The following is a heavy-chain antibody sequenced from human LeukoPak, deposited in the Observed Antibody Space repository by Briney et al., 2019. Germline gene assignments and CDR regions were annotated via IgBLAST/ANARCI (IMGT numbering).Heavy chain of an antibody. V-gene: IGHV1-18*01. CDR3: ARSSSDNGMDV. Sequence: XASVTVSCKASGYTFTSYGISWVRQAPGQGLEGMGWISAYNGNTNYAQKLQGRVTMTTDTSTSTAYMELRSLRSDDTAVYYCARSSSDNGMDVWGQGTTVTVSS. J-gene: IGHJ6*02. D-gene: IGHD6-25*01. CDR2: ISAYNGNT. CDR1: GYTFTSYG.